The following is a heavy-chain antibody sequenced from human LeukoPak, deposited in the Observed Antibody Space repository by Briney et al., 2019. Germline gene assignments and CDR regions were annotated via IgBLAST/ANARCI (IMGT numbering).Heavy chain of an antibody. CDR3: ARKGGLFDY. V-gene: IGHV4-59*01. Sequence: SETLSLTCTVSGDSIMFYYGSWIRQSPGEGGEWIGYIYYNGSTNYNPSLKSRVSISVDTSKNQFSLKVTSVTAADTAVYYCARKGGLFDYGGQGTLVTVSS. D-gene: IGHD2-15*01. CDR1: GDSIMFYY. J-gene: IGHJ4*02. CDR2: IYYNGST.